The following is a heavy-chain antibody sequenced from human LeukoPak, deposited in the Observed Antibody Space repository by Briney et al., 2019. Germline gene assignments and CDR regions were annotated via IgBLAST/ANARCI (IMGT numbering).Heavy chain of an antibody. CDR3: AKEIWPTVTTPGHTHFDY. CDR1: GFTFSSYA. J-gene: IGHJ4*02. V-gene: IGHV3-23*01. D-gene: IGHD4-17*01. CDR2: IRGSGGST. Sequence: GGSLRLSCAASGFTFSSYAMSWVRQAPGKGLEWVSAIRGSGGSTNYGDSVKGRFTISRDNSKDTLYLKMNSLRAEDTAVYYCAKEIWPTVTTPGHTHFDYWGQGTLVTVSS.